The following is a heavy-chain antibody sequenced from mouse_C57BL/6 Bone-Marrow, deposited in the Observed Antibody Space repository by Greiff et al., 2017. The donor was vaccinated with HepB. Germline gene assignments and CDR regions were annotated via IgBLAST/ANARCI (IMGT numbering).Heavy chain of an antibody. J-gene: IGHJ2*01. CDR2: ISDGGSYT. CDR1: GFTFRSYA. D-gene: IGHD3-2*02. V-gene: IGHV5-4*01. CDR3: ARDEAQALDY. Sequence: DVMLVESWGGLFKPGGSLKLSCAASGFTFRSYAISWVRQTPEKRLEWVATISDGGSYTYYPDNVKGRFTISRDNAKNNLYLQMSHLKSEDTAMYYCARDEAQALDYWGQGTTLTVSS.